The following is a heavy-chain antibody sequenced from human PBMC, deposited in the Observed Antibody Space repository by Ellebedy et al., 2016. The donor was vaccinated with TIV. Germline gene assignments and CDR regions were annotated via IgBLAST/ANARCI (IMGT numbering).Heavy chain of an antibody. D-gene: IGHD5-18*01. CDR3: TATRGYSYGLYPGGQDY. CDR2: IRSKAYGGTT. V-gene: IGHV3-49*03. J-gene: IGHJ4*02. CDR1: GFTFGDYA. Sequence: GESLKISXTASGFTFGDYAMSWFRQAPGKGLEWVGFIRSKAYGGTTEYAASVKGRFTISRDDSKSIAYLQMNSLKTEDTAVYYCTATRGYSYGLYPGGQDYWGQGTLVTVSS.